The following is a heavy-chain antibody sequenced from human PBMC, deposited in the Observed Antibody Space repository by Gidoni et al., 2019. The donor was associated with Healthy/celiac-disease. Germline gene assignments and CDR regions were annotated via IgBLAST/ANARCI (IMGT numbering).Heavy chain of an antibody. V-gene: IGHV3-33*01. D-gene: IGHD2-15*01. CDR1: GCTFSSYG. Sequence: QVQLVESGGGVVTPGRSLRLSCAASGCTFSSYGMHWVRQAPGKGLEWVAVIWYDGSNKYYADSVKGRFTISRDNSKNTLYLQTNSLRAEDTAVYYCARGDYCSGGSCWSFDYWGQGTLVTVSS. J-gene: IGHJ4*02. CDR3: ARGDYCSGGSCWSFDY. CDR2: IWYDGSNK.